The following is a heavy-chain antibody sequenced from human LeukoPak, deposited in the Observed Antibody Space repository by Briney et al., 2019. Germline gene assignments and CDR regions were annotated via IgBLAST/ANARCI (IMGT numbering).Heavy chain of an antibody. J-gene: IGHJ4*02. CDR2: INSDGSGT. V-gene: IGHV3-74*01. Sequence: GGSLRLSCAASGFTFSTYWIHWVRQVPGKGLVWVSRINSDGSGTSYADSVKGRFTISRDNAKNTLYLQMSSLRAEDTAVYYCARVTGVAFDYWGQGTLVTVSS. D-gene: IGHD3-3*01. CDR1: GFTFSTYW. CDR3: ARVTGVAFDY.